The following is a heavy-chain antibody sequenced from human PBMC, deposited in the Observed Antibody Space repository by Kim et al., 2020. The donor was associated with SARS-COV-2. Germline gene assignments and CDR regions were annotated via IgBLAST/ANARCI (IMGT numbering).Heavy chain of an antibody. CDR3: ARDAYSSSWYGSLGNWFDP. D-gene: IGHD6-13*01. Sequence: ASVKVSCKASGYTFTGYYMHWVRQAPGQGLEWMGRINPNSGGTNYAQKFQGRVTMTRDTSISTAYMELSRLRSDDTAVYYCARDAYSSSWYGSLGNWFDPWGQGTLVTVSS. CDR2: INPNSGGT. V-gene: IGHV1-2*06. CDR1: GYTFTGYY. J-gene: IGHJ5*02.